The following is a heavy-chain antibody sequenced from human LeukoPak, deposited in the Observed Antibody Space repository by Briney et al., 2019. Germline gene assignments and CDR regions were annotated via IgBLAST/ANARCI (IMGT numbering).Heavy chain of an antibody. Sequence: PWETLSLTCTVSGGSISSYYWSWIRQPPGKGLEWIGYLYYTGSTNYNPSLKSRVTISGDTSKNQFSLKLSSVTAADTAVYYCARARYDSNRAFDRWGQGTMVTVSS. D-gene: IGHD3-22*01. J-gene: IGHJ3*02. CDR3: ARARYDSNRAFDR. V-gene: IGHV4-59*01. CDR1: GGSISSYY. CDR2: LYYTGST.